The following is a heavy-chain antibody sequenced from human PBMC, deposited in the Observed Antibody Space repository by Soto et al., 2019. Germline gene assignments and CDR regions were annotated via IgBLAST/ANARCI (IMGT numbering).Heavy chain of an antibody. J-gene: IGHJ6*02. D-gene: IGHD3-16*02. CDR3: AKIPTPVISAYYYYGMDV. Sequence: PGGSLRLSCAASGFTFSSYAMSWVRQAPGKGLEWVSAISGSGGSTYYADSVKGRFTISRDNSKNTLYLQMNSLRAEDTAVYYCAKIPTPVISAYYYYGMDVWGQGATVTVSS. CDR2: ISGSGGST. V-gene: IGHV3-23*01. CDR1: GFTFSSYA.